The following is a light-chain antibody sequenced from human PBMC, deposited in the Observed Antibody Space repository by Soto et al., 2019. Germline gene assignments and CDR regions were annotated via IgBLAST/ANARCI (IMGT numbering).Light chain of an antibody. J-gene: IGKJ3*01. V-gene: IGKV1-27*01. CDR2: AAS. Sequence: DIQMTQSPTSLSASVGDRVTITCRASQDIRNFVAWDQQKPGKAPKLLIYAASTLQSGVPSRFSGSGSGTDFTLPINSLQPEDVATYSCQKYSSVPVFGPGTKVEIK. CDR1: QDIRNF. CDR3: QKYSSVPV.